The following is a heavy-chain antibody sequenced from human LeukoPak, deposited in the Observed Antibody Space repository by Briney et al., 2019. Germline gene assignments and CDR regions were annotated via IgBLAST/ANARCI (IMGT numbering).Heavy chain of an antibody. CDR1: GFTFSTYA. J-gene: IGHJ4*02. V-gene: IGHV3-23*01. CDR3: ARVRGDAVHGYNIGFGYFDY. Sequence: PGGSLRLSCVASGFTFSTYAMSWVRQAPGKGLEWVSSISGSGGSTYFAGSVKGRFAISRDNSKNTVSMQMNSLKAEDTAVYYCARVRGDAVHGYNIGFGYFDYWGQGVLVTVSS. D-gene: IGHD5-24*01. CDR2: ISGSGGST.